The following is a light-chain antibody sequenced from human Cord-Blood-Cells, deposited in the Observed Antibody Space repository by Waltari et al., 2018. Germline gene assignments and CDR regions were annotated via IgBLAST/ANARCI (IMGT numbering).Light chain of an antibody. CDR1: QSISSY. V-gene: IGKV1-39*01. Sequence: DIQMTQSPSSLSASVGDRVTITCRASQSISSYLNWYQQKPGKAPKLLIYAASSLQSGVPSRFSGSGSVTDFTLTISSLQPEDFATYYCQQSYSTPYSFGQGTKPEIK. CDR3: QQSYSTPYS. J-gene: IGKJ2*03. CDR2: AAS.